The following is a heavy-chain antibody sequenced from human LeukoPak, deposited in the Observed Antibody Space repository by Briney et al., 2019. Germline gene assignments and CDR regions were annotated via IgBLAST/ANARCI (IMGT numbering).Heavy chain of an antibody. D-gene: IGHD6-19*01. V-gene: IGHV3-74*01. J-gene: IGHJ4*02. CDR1: GLTFSSYW. CDR3: ARAIAEAGTDS. Sequence: GGSLRLSCAATGLTFSSYWMHWVRQAPGKGPVWLARINSDGYSISYADSVKGRFTISRDNTKKTLYLQMNTLRAEDTAMYYCARAIAEAGTDSWGQGTLVTVSS. CDR2: INSDGYSI.